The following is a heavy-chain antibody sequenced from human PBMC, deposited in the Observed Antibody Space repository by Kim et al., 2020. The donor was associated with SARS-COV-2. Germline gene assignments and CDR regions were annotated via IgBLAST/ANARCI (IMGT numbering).Heavy chain of an antibody. J-gene: IGHJ6*02. V-gene: IGHV1-3*01. D-gene: IGHD3-10*01. CDR3: ARASGIMVRGVYYYGMDV. CDR2: INAGNGNT. CDR1: GYTFTSYA. Sequence: ASVKVSCKASGYTFTSYAMHWVRQAPGQRLEWMGWINAGNGNTKYSQKFQGRVTITRDTSASTAYMELSSLRSEDTAVYYCARASGIMVRGVYYYGMDVWGQGTTVTVSS.